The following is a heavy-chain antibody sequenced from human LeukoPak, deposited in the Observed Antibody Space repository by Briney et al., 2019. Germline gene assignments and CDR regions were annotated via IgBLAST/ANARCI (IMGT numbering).Heavy chain of an antibody. CDR3: ARNFAS. CDR1: GFTFSSYG. V-gene: IGHV3-48*03. Sequence: PGGSLRLSCAASGFTFSSYGMNWVRQAPGKGLEWVSYISNSGSTMYYADSVRGRFTISRDNAKNSLYLQMNSLGAEDTAVYYCARNFASWGQGTLVTVSS. CDR2: ISNSGSTM. J-gene: IGHJ4*02.